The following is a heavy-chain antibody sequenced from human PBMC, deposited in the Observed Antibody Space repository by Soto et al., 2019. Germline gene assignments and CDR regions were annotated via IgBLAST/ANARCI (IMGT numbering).Heavy chain of an antibody. CDR2: IYYSGST. J-gene: IGHJ2*01. D-gene: IGHD1-1*01. CDR3: ARHPPGYLQHFDL. Sequence: ASETLSLTCTVSGGSISSSTYYWGWIRQPPGKGLEWIGSIYYSGSTYYNTSLRSRVTISVDTSRNQFSLKLNSVTTAETAVNYCARHPPGYLQHFDLWGRGTLVTVSS. V-gene: IGHV4-39*01. CDR1: GGSISSSTYY.